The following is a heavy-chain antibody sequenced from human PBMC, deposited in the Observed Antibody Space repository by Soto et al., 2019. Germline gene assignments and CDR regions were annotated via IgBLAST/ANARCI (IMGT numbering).Heavy chain of an antibody. J-gene: IGHJ5*02. V-gene: IGHV4-59*08. CDR2: IYYSGST. CDR1: GGSMSSYY. D-gene: IGHD2-2*01. Sequence: SETLSLTCTVSGGSMSSYYWSWIRQPPGKGLEWIGDIYYSGSTNYNPSLKSRVTISVDTSKNQFSLKLSSVTAADTAVYYCARLDLRSSTSCYGFDPWGQGTLVTVSS. CDR3: ARLDLRSSTSCYGFDP.